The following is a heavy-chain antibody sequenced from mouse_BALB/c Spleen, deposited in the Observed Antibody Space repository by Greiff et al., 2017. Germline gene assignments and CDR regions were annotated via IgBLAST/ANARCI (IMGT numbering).Heavy chain of an antibody. CDR3: ARQYDYDDAMDY. V-gene: IGHV5-12-2*01. CDR1: GFTFSSYT. Sequence: EVKLMESGGGLVQPGGSLKLSCAASGFTFSSYTMSWVRQTPEKRLEWVAYISNGGGSTYYPATVTGRFTISRDNAKNTLYLQMSSLKSEDTAMYYCARQYDYDDAMDYWGQGTSVTVSS. D-gene: IGHD2-4*01. CDR2: ISNGGGST. J-gene: IGHJ4*01.